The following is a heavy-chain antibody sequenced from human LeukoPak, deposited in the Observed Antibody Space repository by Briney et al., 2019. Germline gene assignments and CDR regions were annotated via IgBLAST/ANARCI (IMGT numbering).Heavy chain of an antibody. V-gene: IGHV1-2*02. Sequence: ASVKVSCKASGYTFTGYYMHWVRQAPGQGLEWMGWINPNSGGTNYAQKFQGRVTMTRDTSISTAYMELSGLRSDDTAVSYCARGPQYSSGWYFHRVIDYWGQGTLVTVSS. CDR1: GYTFTGYY. J-gene: IGHJ4*02. CDR3: ARGPQYSSGWYFHRVIDY. D-gene: IGHD6-19*01. CDR2: INPNSGGT.